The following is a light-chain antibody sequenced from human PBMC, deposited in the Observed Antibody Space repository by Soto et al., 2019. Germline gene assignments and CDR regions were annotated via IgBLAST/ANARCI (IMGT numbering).Light chain of an antibody. V-gene: IGKV1-17*03. CDR1: QGINDN. J-gene: IGKJ1*01. CDR2: GAF. Sequence: DIQMTQSPSAMSASVGDRVTITCRASQGINDNLAWFQQKPGQVPKRLIYGAFSLQRGVPSRFSGSGSGTEFTLTISSLQPEDFATYYCQQTNSFPLTFGQGTRVEIK. CDR3: QQTNSFPLT.